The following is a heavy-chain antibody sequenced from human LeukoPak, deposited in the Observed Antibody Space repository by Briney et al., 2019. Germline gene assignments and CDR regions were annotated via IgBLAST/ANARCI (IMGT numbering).Heavy chain of an antibody. CDR2: ISGSGDTT. CDR3: AIRDPNSDPFDY. Sequence: GGSPRLSCAASGFPFSSFGMSWVRQAPGKGLEWVSTISGSGDTTYYADSVRGRFTISRDNSKNTLYLQMNSLRAEDTAVYYCAIRDPNSDPFDYWGQGTLVTVSS. D-gene: IGHD1-26*01. V-gene: IGHV3-23*01. J-gene: IGHJ4*02. CDR1: GFPFSSFG.